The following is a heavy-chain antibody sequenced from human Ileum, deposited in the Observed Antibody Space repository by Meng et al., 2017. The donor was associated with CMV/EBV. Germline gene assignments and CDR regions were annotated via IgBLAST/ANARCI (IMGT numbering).Heavy chain of an antibody. CDR3: ARSGRVRDDY. V-gene: IGHV4-39*01. D-gene: IGHD3-10*01. J-gene: IGHJ4*02. CDR2: IYYSGST. Sequence: CTCSGGSISSSSYYWGWIRQPPGKGLEWIGNIYYSGSTYYNPPLKSRVTISVDTSKNHFSLTLTSVTAADTAVYYCARSGRVRDDYWGQGTLVTVSS. CDR1: GGSISSSSYY.